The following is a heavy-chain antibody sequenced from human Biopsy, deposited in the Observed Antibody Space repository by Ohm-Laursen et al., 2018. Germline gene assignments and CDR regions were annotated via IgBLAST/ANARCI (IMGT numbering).Heavy chain of an antibody. CDR3: SRESPLRLGVCGAIRCFKEVFGMDV. V-gene: IGHV1-46*01. D-gene: IGHD2-21*01. J-gene: IGHJ6*02. CDR2: VNPVAEAT. Sequence: ASVKVSCKVSGYTFGNYYINWVRKVPGQGLEWLGVVNPVAEATMYAQKFQDRIPLTRDASTNTVYMDLTSLTSEDTAVYYWSRESPLRLGVCGAIRCFKEVFGMDVWGQGTTVIVSS. CDR1: GYTFGNYY.